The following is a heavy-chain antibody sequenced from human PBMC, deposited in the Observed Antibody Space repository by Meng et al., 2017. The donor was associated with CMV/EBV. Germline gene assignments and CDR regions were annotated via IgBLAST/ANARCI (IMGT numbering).Heavy chain of an antibody. CDR3: AAGTSPLSDY. CDR2: ISYDGSNK. CDR1: GFTFSSYA. V-gene: IGHV3-30*04. D-gene: IGHD6-13*01. Sequence: GESLKISCAASGFTFSSYAMHWVRQAPGKGLEWVAVISYDGSNKYYADSVKGRFTISRDNSKNTLYLQMNSLRAEDTAVYYCAAGTSPLSDYWGQGTLVTVSS. J-gene: IGHJ4*02.